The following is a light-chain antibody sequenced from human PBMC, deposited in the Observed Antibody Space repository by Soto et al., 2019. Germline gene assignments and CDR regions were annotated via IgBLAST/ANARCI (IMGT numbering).Light chain of an antibody. V-gene: IGLV2-8*01. CDR3: SSYAGSNTVL. Sequence: QSALTQPPSASESPGQSVTISCTGTSSDVGGYNCVSWYQQHPGKAPQLMIYEVTKRPSGVPDRFSGSKSGNTASLTVSGLPAEDEADYYCSSYAGSNTVLFGGGTKLTVL. J-gene: IGLJ2*01. CDR2: EVT. CDR1: SSDVGGYNC.